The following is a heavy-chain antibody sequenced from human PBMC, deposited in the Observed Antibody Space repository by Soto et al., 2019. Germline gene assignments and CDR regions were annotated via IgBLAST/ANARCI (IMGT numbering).Heavy chain of an antibody. J-gene: IGHJ4*02. CDR1: GGSISSSSYY. Sequence: QLQLQESGPGLVKPSETLSLTCTVSGGSISSSSYYWGWIRQPPGKGLEWIGSIYYSGSTYYNTSLKSRVTISVDTSKNQFSLKLSSVTAADTAVYYCARHNVWFGELTVAVARRNYYFDYWGQGTLVTVSS. CDR3: ARHNVWFGELTVAVARRNYYFDY. CDR2: IYYSGST. D-gene: IGHD3-10*01. V-gene: IGHV4-39*01.